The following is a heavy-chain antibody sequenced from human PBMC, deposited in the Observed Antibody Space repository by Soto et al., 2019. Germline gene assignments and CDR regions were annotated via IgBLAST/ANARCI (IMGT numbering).Heavy chain of an antibody. CDR2: ISYDGSNK. CDR3: AKDGNPGIAASPSDY. V-gene: IGHV3-30*18. J-gene: IGHJ4*02. CDR1: GFTFSSYG. Sequence: HPGGSLRLSCAASGFTFSSYGMHWVRQAPGKGLEWVAVISYDGSNKYYADSVKGRFTISRDNSKNTLYLQMNSLRAEDTAVYYCAKDGNPGIAASPSDYWGQGTLVTVSS. D-gene: IGHD6-13*01.